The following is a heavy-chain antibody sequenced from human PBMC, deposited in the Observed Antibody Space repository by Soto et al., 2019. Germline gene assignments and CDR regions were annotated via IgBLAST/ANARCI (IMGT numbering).Heavy chain of an antibody. J-gene: IGHJ6*02. V-gene: IGHV3-7*01. CDR3: ARDRCPKGVCYYAEYYSGMDV. Sequence: GGSLRLSCAASGFTFSSYWMSWVRQAPGKGLEWVANIKQDGSEKYYVDSGKGRFTISRDNAKNSLYLQMNSLRAEDMAVYYCARDRCPKGVCYYAEYYSGMDVWGQGTMVTVSS. D-gene: IGHD2-8*01. CDR1: GFTFSSYW. CDR2: IKQDGSEK.